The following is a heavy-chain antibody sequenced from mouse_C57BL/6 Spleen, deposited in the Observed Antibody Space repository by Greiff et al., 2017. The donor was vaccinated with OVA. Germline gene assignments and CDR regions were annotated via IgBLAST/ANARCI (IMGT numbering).Heavy chain of an antibody. J-gene: IGHJ4*01. Sequence: VQLQQPGAELVKPGASVKLSCKASGYTFTSYWMHWVKQRPGQGLEWIGMIHHNSGSTNYNEKFKSKATLTVDKSSSTAYMQLSSLTSEDSAVYYCARLRPHYYAMDYWGQGTSVTVSS. CDR2: IHHNSGST. D-gene: IGHD1-2*01. CDR1: GYTFTSYW. CDR3: ARLRPHYYAMDY. V-gene: IGHV1-64*01.